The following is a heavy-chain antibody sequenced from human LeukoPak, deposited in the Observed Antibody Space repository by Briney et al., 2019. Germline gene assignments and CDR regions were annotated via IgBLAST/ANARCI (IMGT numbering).Heavy chain of an antibody. Sequence: SVTVSCKASGGTFSIYTIKWVRQAPGQGVEWMGGIIPIFGTPNYAQKFQGRVTITTDESTITAFMELSSLRSDDTALYFCASETQTGTAGYMDVWGKGTTVCVSS. CDR1: GGTFSIYT. V-gene: IGHV1-69*05. CDR3: ASETQTGTAGYMDV. J-gene: IGHJ6*03. CDR2: IIPIFGTP. D-gene: IGHD1-7*01.